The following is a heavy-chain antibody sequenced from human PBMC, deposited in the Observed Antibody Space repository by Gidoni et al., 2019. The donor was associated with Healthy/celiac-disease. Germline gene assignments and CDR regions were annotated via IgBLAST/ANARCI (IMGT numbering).Heavy chain of an antibody. CDR1: GFTFSSYA. CDR3: AKTLRARTTVTFATLFDY. CDR2: ISGSGGST. D-gene: IGHD4-17*01. J-gene: IGHJ4*02. Sequence: EVQLLESGGGLVQPGGSLRLSCAASGFTFSSYAMSWVRQAPGKGMEWVSAISGSGGSTYYAYSVKGRVNNSRDNSKNTLYLQMNSLRAEETAVYYCAKTLRARTTVTFATLFDYWGQGTLVTVSS. V-gene: IGHV3-23*01.